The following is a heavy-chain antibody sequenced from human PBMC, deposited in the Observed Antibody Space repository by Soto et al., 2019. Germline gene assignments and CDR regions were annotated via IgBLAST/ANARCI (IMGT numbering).Heavy chain of an antibody. CDR2: ISPYSGYT. CDR3: AREASVLIPAAQPSRFDS. V-gene: IGHV1-18*01. Sequence: ASVKVSCKGFGYSFMKYGINWVRQAPGQGLEWVGWISPYSGYTHSAQKFHGRLTLTTDTAASTAYXXXXXXXSAXTALYYCAREASVLIPAAQPSRFDSWGQGTLVTVSS. CDR1: GYSFMKYG. J-gene: IGHJ4*02. D-gene: IGHD2-2*01.